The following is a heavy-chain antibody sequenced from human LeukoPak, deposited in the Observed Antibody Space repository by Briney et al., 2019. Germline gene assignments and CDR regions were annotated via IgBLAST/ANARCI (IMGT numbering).Heavy chain of an antibody. CDR2: IYYSGST. D-gene: IGHD3-10*01. CDR3: AKSPTPRGYYYTIDPYFDY. Sequence: SETLSLTCTVSGGSISSYYWSWIRQPPGKGLEWIGYIYYSGSTNYNPSLKSRVTISVDTSKNQFSLKLSSVTAADTAVYYCAKSPTPRGYYYTIDPYFDYWGQGTLVTVSS. J-gene: IGHJ4*02. CDR1: GGSISSYY. V-gene: IGHV4-59*01.